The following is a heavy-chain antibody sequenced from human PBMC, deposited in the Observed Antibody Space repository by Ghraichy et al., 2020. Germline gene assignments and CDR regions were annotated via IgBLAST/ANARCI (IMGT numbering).Heavy chain of an antibody. V-gene: IGHV3-23*01. CDR1: GFTFSSYA. J-gene: IGHJ3*02. CDR3: AKGQRIQLWPSDAFDI. CDR2: ISGSGGST. D-gene: IGHD5-18*01. Sequence: GGSLRLSCAASGFTFSSYAMSWVRQAPGKGLEWVSAISGSGGSTYYADSVKGRFTISRDNSKNTLYLQMNSLRAEDTAVYYCAKGQRIQLWPSDAFDIWGQGTMVTVSS.